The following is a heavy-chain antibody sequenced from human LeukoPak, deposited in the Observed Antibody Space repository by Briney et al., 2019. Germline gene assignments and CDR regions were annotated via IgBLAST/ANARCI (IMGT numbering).Heavy chain of an antibody. V-gene: IGHV1-8*01. J-gene: IGHJ6*03. CDR3: ARALSWTTESYYYMDV. Sequence: GASVKVSCEASGYTFTSYDMHWVRQPPGQGLEWLGWLNPNSGNTGYAQNFQGRVTMTMNTSITTAYMELSSLRSEDTAVYYCARALSWTTESYYYMDVWGKGATVTVS. D-gene: IGHD3/OR15-3a*01. CDR2: LNPNSGNT. CDR1: GYTFTSYD.